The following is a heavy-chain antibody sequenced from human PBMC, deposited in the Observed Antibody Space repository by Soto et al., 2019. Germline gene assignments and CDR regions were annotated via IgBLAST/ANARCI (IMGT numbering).Heavy chain of an antibody. J-gene: IGHJ4*02. CDR1: GYTFTSYG. D-gene: IGHD3-9*01. V-gene: IGHV1-18*01. Sequence: QVQLVQSGTEVKKPGASVKVSCKASGYTFTSYGITWVRQAPGQGLEWMGWISAYNGNINYAQKFQGRVTMTTATSTSTAYVELRSLRSDDTAVYYCARDGDISPLWFDYWGQGTLVTVSS. CDR3: ARDGDISPLWFDY. CDR2: ISAYNGNI.